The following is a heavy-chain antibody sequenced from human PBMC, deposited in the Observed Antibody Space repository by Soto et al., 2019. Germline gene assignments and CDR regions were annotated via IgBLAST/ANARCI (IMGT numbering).Heavy chain of an antibody. D-gene: IGHD5-18*01. J-gene: IGHJ3*02. CDR2: IYYSGST. Sequence: SETLCLTCTVSGGSISSGGYYWSWIRQHPGKGLEWIGYIYYSGSTYYNPSLKSRVTISVDTSKNQFSLKLSSVTAADTAVYYCARVGGEMATAGGFDIWGQGTMVTVS. CDR1: GGSISSGGYY. V-gene: IGHV4-31*03. CDR3: ARVGGEMATAGGFDI.